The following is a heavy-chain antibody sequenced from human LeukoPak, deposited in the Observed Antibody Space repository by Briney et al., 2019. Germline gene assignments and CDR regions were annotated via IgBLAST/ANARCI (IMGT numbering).Heavy chain of an antibody. D-gene: IGHD1-7*01. Sequence: ASVKVSCKASGYTFTSYGISWVRQAPGQALEWMGWISAYNGNTNYAQKLQGRVTMTTDTSTSTAYMELRSLRSDDTAVYYCARDHTYNWNYGSRFDPWGQGTLVTVSS. V-gene: IGHV1-18*01. CDR2: ISAYNGNT. CDR1: GYTFTSYG. CDR3: ARDHTYNWNYGSRFDP. J-gene: IGHJ5*02.